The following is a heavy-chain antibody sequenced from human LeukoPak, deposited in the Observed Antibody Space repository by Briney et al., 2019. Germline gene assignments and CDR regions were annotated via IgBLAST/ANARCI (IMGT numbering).Heavy chain of an antibody. J-gene: IGHJ3*02. CDR2: INPSGGST. D-gene: IGHD1-26*01. V-gene: IGHV1-46*01. CDR1: GYTFTSYA. CDR3: AREGSYGGRHDAFDI. Sequence: ASVKVSCKASGYTFTSYAMNWVRQAPGQGLEWMGIINPSGGSTSYAQKFQGRVTMTRDMSTSTVYMELSSLRSEDTAVYYCAREGSYGGRHDAFDIWGQGTMVTVSS.